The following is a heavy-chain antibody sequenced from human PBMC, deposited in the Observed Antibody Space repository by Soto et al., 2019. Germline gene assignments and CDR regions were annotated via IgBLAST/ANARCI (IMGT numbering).Heavy chain of an antibody. J-gene: IGHJ3*02. D-gene: IGHD2-15*01. CDR1: GFTFSSYG. CDR2: ISSSGTGI. CDR3: ARAYSDAFDI. V-gene: IGHV3-48*04. Sequence: GGSLRLSCAASGFTFSSYGMTWIRQAPGKGLEWVSYISSSGTGIYYPDSVKGRFTISRDNGKNSLYLQMSSLRVEDTAVYYCARAYSDAFDIWGQGTMVTVSS.